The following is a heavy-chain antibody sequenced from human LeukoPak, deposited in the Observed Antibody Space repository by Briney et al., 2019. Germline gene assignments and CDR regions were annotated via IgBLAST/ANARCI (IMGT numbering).Heavy chain of an antibody. CDR1: GFTVSSNY. V-gene: IGHV3-53*01. CDR2: IYSGGST. CDR3: ARGLRSYYDTPFDY. J-gene: IGHJ4*02. Sequence: GGSLGLSCAASGFTVSSNYMSWVRRAPGKGLEWVSVIYSGGSTYYADSVKGRFTISRDNSKNTLYLQMNSLRAEDTAVYYCARGLRSYYDTPFDYWGQGTLVTVSP. D-gene: IGHD3-22*01.